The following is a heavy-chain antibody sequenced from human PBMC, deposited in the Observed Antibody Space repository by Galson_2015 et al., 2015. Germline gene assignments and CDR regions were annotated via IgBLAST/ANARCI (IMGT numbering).Heavy chain of an antibody. J-gene: IGHJ4*02. Sequence: SLRLSCAASGFNFGEYAMSWVRQAPGKGLEWVSLIRSKAYGGTTEYAASVKGRFTISRDDSKSIAYLQMNSLKTEDTAVYYCTRDINNNGWYRGGYYWGQGTLVTVSS. CDR1: GFNFGEYA. CDR2: IRSKAYGGTT. V-gene: IGHV3-49*04. CDR3: TRDINNNGWYRGGYY. D-gene: IGHD6-19*01.